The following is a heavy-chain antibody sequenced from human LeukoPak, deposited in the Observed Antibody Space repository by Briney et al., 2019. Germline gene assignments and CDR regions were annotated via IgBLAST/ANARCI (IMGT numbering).Heavy chain of an antibody. CDR1: GYTFTGYY. CDR2: INPNSGGT. J-gene: IGHJ3*02. V-gene: IGHV1-2*02. D-gene: IGHD2-15*01. Sequence: ASVKVSCKASGYTFTGYYMHWVRQAPGQGLEWMGWINPNSGGTNYAQKFQGRVTMTRDTSISTAYMELSRLRSDDTAVYYCARDIVVVVAYRELGGFDIWGQGTNVTVSS. CDR3: ARDIVVVVAYRELGGFDI.